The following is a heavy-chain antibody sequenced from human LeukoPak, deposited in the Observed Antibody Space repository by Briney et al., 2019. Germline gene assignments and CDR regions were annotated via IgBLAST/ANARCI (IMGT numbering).Heavy chain of an antibody. CDR1: GGSISSSSYY. Sequence: SETLSLTCTVSGGSISSSSYYWGWIRQPPGKGLEWIGSIYYSGSTYYNPSLKSRVTISVDTSKNQSSLKLSSVTAADTAVYYCARHGSITMVRGPEEYYYYGMDVWGQGTTVTVSS. CDR3: ARHGSITMVRGPEEYYYYGMDV. D-gene: IGHD3-10*01. CDR2: IYYSGST. J-gene: IGHJ6*02. V-gene: IGHV4-39*01.